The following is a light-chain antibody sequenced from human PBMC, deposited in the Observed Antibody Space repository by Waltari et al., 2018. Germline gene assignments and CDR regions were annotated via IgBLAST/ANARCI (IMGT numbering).Light chain of an antibody. V-gene: IGKV3-15*01. Sequence: EIVMTQSPATLSASPGERATLSCTASQSISSNIAWYQHQPGQAPRLLIYAASSRATGVPSRFSGSGSGTEFTLTISSLQSEDFAVYFCQQYNDWYTFGPGTKVEIK. J-gene: IGKJ1*01. CDR3: QQYNDWYT. CDR2: AAS. CDR1: QSISSN.